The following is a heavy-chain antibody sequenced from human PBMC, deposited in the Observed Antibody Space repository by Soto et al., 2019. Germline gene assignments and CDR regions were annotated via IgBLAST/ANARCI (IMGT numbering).Heavy chain of an antibody. Sequence: WTWIRQHPGKGLEWIGYIYSSGGTDYNPSLKSRLTISVGTSKNHFSLNLSSVTAADTALYYCARSSPQATYYGMDVWGQGTMVTVSS. J-gene: IGHJ3*01. V-gene: IGHV4-31*02. CDR3: ARSSPQATYYGMDV. D-gene: IGHD3-22*01. CDR2: IYSSGGT.